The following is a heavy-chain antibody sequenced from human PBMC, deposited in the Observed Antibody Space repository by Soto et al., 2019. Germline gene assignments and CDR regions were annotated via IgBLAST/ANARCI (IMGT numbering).Heavy chain of an antibody. CDR2: INPSGGST. J-gene: IGHJ6*02. Sequence: ASVKVSCKASGYTFTSYYVHWVRQAPGQGLEWMGIINPSGGSTSYAQKFQGRVTMTRDTSTSTAYMELRSLRSDDTAVYYCARPLKGVRGVNYYYGMDVWGQGTTVTVSS. CDR1: GYTFTSYY. CDR3: ARPLKGVRGVNYYYGMDV. D-gene: IGHD3-10*01. V-gene: IGHV1-46*01.